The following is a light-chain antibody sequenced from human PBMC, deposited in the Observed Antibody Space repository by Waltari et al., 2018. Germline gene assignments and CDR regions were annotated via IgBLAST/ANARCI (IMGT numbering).Light chain of an antibody. CDR3: QQCSSWPLT. CDR2: DAY. V-gene: IGKV3-11*01. Sequence: EIVLTQSPASLSLSPGEKATLSCRASQSVDTFLVWYQQTPGQPPRLLIYDAYKRATGIPARFSGSGSGTDFTLCISSLEPEDFAVYYCQQCSSWPLTFGGGTRVEIK. J-gene: IGKJ4*01. CDR1: QSVDTF.